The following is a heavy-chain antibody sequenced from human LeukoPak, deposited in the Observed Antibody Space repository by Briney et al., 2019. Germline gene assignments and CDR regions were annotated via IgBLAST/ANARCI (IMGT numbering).Heavy chain of an antibody. D-gene: IGHD1-1*01. Sequence: SETLSLTCTVSGGSISTYYWSWIRQPPGKGLEWIGCFYYSGSTNYNPSLRSRVTISVDTSKNQFSLQLSSVTAADTGVYYCASNTRGNNYHFDSWGQGTLVTLSS. CDR3: ASNTRGNNYHFDS. CDR1: GGSISTYY. CDR2: FYYSGST. J-gene: IGHJ4*02. V-gene: IGHV4-59*01.